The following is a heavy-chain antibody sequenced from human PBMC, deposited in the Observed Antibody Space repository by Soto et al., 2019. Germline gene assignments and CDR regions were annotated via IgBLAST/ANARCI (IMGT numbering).Heavy chain of an antibody. D-gene: IGHD6-13*01. CDR2: IYYSGST. Sequence: SEPLSLTCTVSGGSVSSGSYYWSWVRQPPGKGLEWIGYIYYSGSTNYNPSHKSRIIISLDTSKNQFSLKLSSVTAADTAVYFCARYRISGSWSKFDYWGQGTLVTVSS. CDR3: ARYRISGSWSKFDY. V-gene: IGHV4-61*01. CDR1: GGSVSSGSYY. J-gene: IGHJ4*02.